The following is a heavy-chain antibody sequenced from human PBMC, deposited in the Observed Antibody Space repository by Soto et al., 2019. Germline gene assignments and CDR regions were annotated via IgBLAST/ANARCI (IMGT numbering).Heavy chain of an antibody. J-gene: IGHJ6*02. CDR3: AKGRSYYYYYGVDV. CDR1: GFTFDDYA. V-gene: IGHV3-9*01. CDR2: ISWNSGSV. Sequence: GGSLRLSCAASGFTFDDYAMHWVRQAPGKGLELVSGISWNSGSVGYADSVKGRFTISRDNSKSTLYLQMNSLRAEDTALYYCAKGRSYYYYYGVDVWGQGTTVTVSS.